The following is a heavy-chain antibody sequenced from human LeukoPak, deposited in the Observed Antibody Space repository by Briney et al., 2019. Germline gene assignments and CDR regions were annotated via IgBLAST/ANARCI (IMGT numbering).Heavy chain of an antibody. CDR1: GFTVSSSY. CDR2: IYSGGST. J-gene: IGHJ4*02. V-gene: IGHV3-53*01. D-gene: IGHD3-3*02. Sequence: GGSLRLSCAASGFTVSSSYMSWVRQAPGKGLEWVSVIYSGGSTYYADSVKDRFTISRDNSKNTLYLQMNSLRAEDTAVYYCARGKIRGPIDYWGQGTLVTVSS. CDR3: ARGKIRGPIDY.